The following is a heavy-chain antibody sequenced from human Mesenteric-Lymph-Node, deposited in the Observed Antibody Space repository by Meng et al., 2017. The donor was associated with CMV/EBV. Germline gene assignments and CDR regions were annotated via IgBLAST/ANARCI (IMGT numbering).Heavy chain of an antibody. Sequence: SETLSLTCTVSGGSITTYYGSWIRQPPGKGLEWIGYLHYGETPHYRPSLRSRVTISVDKTKNQFSLRLTSVTAADTAVYFCATTPYPKAFLNYFDPWGQGTLVTVSS. CDR1: GGSITTYY. CDR2: LHYGETP. V-gene: IGHV4-59*01. CDR3: ATTPYPKAFLNYFDP. D-gene: IGHD2-15*01. J-gene: IGHJ5*02.